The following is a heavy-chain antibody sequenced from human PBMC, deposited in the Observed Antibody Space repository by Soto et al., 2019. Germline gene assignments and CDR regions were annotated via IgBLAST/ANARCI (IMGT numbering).Heavy chain of an antibody. CDR3: AKSGPVLLWFGELLERYYYYGMDV. J-gene: IGHJ6*02. CDR1: GFTFSSYA. CDR2: ISGSGGST. V-gene: IGHV3-23*01. Sequence: PGGSLRLSCAASGFTFSSYAMSWVRQAPGKGLEWVSAISGSGGSTYYADSVKGRFTISRDNSKNTLYLQMNSLRAEDTAVYYCAKSGPVLLWFGELLERYYYYGMDVWGQGTTVTVSS. D-gene: IGHD3-10*01.